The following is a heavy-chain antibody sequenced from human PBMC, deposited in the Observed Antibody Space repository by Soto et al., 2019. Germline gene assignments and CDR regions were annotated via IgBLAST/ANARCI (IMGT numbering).Heavy chain of an antibody. CDR1: GFSLSTSGIS. V-gene: IGHV2-70*11. CDR2: IDWDDDV. Sequence: GSGPTLVNPTETLTLTCSFSGFSLSTSGISVSWIRQSSGKALEWLGRIDWDDDVYYNTSLRTRLTISKDSSRREVVLTMTNTDPADTATYYCARSHYDIMTGMYYFDYWGQGTLVTVSS. CDR3: ARSHYDIMTGMYYFDY. D-gene: IGHD3-9*01. J-gene: IGHJ4*02.